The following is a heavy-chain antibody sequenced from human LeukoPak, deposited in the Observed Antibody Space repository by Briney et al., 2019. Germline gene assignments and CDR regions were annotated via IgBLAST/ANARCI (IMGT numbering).Heavy chain of an antibody. CDR1: GGSISSYY. V-gene: IGHV4-59*01. CDR3: ARSVAYTSPFFDY. J-gene: IGHJ4*02. Sequence: SETLPLTCTVSGGSISSYYWSWIRQPPGKGLEWIGYIYSSGSTKYNPSLKSRVTISVDTSKNQFSLKLSSVTAADTAVYYCARSVAYTSPFFDYWGRGTLVTVSS. D-gene: IGHD6-13*01. CDR2: IYSSGST.